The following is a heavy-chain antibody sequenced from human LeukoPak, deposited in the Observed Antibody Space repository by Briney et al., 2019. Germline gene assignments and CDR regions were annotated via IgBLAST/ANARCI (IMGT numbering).Heavy chain of an antibody. CDR1: GGSISNDF. J-gene: IGHJ5*02. CDR2: ISYSGII. D-gene: IGHD5-12*01. Sequence: TPSETLSLTCTVSGGSISNDFWSWIRQPPGKGLEWIGYISYSGIINYNPSLKSRVTISVDTSKNQFSLRLRSVTAADTAVYFCAVDIAAINIPGSRLDPWGQGTLVTVSS. CDR3: AVDIAAINIPGSRLDP. V-gene: IGHV4-59*08.